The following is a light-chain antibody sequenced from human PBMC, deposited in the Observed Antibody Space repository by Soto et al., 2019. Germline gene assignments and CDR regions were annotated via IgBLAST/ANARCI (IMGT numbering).Light chain of an antibody. CDR2: DAS. Sequence: EIVLTQSPDTLSLSPGDRATLSCSASQGVSNILAWYQQRPGQAPRLLIYDASKRATGVPARFSGSGSGTDFTLTISSLEPEDFAVYYCQQRADWPPALTFGGGTKVDI. CDR3: QQRADWPPALT. J-gene: IGKJ4*01. V-gene: IGKV3-11*01. CDR1: QGVSNI.